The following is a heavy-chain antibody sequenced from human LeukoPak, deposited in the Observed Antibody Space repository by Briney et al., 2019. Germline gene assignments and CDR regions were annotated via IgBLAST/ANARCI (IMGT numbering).Heavy chain of an antibody. D-gene: IGHD2-15*01. CDR2: IWYDGSNK. J-gene: IGHJ6*02. CDR3: ARILGYCSGGGCYGYYYGMDV. V-gene: IGHV3-33*01. CDR1: GFTFSSYG. Sequence: GRSLRLSCAASGFTFSSYGMHWVRQAPGKGLEWVAVIWYDGSNKYYADSVKGRFTISRDNSKNTLYLQMNSLRAEDTAVYYCARILGYCSGGGCYGYYYGMDVWGQGTTVTVSS.